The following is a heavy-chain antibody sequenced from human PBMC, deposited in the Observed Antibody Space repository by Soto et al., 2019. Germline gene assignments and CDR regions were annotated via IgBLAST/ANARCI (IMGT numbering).Heavy chain of an antibody. CDR3: ARHRPIYDYVWGRFGAFDI. J-gene: IGHJ3*02. V-gene: IGHV4-39*01. CDR1: GGSISSSSYY. CDR2: IYYSGST. Sequence: QLQLQESGPGLVKPSETLSLTCTVSGGSISSSSYYWGWIRQPPGKGLEWIGSIYYSGSTYYNPSLKSRVTISVDTSKNQFSLKLSSVTAADTAVYDCARHRPIYDYVWGRFGAFDIWGQGTMVTVSS. D-gene: IGHD3-16*01.